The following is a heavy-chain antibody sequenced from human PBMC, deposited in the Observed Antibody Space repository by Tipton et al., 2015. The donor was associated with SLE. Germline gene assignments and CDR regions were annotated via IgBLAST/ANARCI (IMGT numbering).Heavy chain of an antibody. CDR2: IYYSGST. Sequence: TLSLTCTVSGGSIRSYCWSWIRQPPGKGLEWIGYIYYSGSTNYNPSLKSRVTTSVDTSKNQFSLKLNSVTAADTAVYYCAKADGVVGGQVPYWYFDLWGRGTLVSVSS. V-gene: IGHV4-59*01. CDR1: GGSIRSYC. CDR3: AKADGVVGGQVPYWYFDL. D-gene: IGHD1-26*01. J-gene: IGHJ2*01.